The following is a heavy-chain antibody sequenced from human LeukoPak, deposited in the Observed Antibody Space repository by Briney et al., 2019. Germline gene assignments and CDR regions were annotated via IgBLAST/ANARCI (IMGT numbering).Heavy chain of an antibody. V-gene: IGHV4-30-4*08. CDR1: GGSISSGDYY. Sequence: SQTLSLTCTVSGGSISSGDYYWSWIRQPPGKGLEWIGYIYYSGSTYYNPSLKSRVTISVDASKNQFSLKLSSVTAADTAVYYCARFDCSSTSCAGGWFDPWGQGTLSPSPQ. D-gene: IGHD2-2*01. CDR2: IYYSGST. CDR3: ARFDCSSTSCAGGWFDP. J-gene: IGHJ5*02.